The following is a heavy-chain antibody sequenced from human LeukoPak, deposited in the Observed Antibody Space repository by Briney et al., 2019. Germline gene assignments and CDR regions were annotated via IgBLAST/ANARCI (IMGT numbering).Heavy chain of an antibody. Sequence: SETLSLTCAVSGGSINNGNWWSWVRQPPGKGLEWIGSIYYSGSTYYNPSLKSRVTISVDTSKNQFSLKLSSVTAADTAVYYCARDLPYSSSWSPFDYWGQGTLVTVSS. D-gene: IGHD6-13*01. J-gene: IGHJ4*02. V-gene: IGHV4-4*02. CDR1: GGSINNGNW. CDR3: ARDLPYSSSWSPFDY. CDR2: IYYSGST.